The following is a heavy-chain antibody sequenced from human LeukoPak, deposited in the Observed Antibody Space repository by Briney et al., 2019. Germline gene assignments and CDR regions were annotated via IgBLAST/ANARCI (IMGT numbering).Heavy chain of an antibody. CDR2: IYSSGSA. D-gene: IGHD3-22*01. CDR3: ARHRDYYDT. Sequence: PSETLSLTCTVSGASINNNFWTWIRQPPGKGLEWIVYIYSSGSANYNPSLKSRVIISGDTSKNQISLNLTSVTAADTAVYFCARHRDYYDTWGHGTLVTVSS. V-gene: IGHV4-59*08. J-gene: IGHJ4*01. CDR1: GASINNNF.